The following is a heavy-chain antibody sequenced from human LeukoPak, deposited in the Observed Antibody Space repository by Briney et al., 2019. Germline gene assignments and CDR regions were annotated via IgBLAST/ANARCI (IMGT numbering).Heavy chain of an antibody. J-gene: IGHJ4*02. CDR2: IYSGGST. D-gene: IGHD6-19*01. Sequence: PGGSLRLSCAASGFTVSSKYMSWVRQAPGKGLEWVSVIYSGGSTYYADSVKGRFTISRDNPKNTLYLQMNSLRAEDTAVYYCARMEDSSGWSLLIDYWGQGTLVTVSS. V-gene: IGHV3-53*01. CDR3: ARMEDSSGWSLLIDY. CDR1: GFTVSSKY.